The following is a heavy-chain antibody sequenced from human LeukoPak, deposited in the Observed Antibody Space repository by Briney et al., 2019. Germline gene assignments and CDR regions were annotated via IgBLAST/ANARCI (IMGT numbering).Heavy chain of an antibody. V-gene: IGHV4-34*01. CDR3: ARAKVRAAAIGWFDP. D-gene: IGHD6-13*01. Sequence: SETLSLTCAVYGGSFSGYYWSWIRQPPGKGLEWIGEINHSGSTNYNPSLKSRVTISVDTSKNQFSLKLSSVTAADTAVYYCARAKVRAAAIGWFDPWGQGTLVTVSS. J-gene: IGHJ5*02. CDR1: GGSFSGYY. CDR2: INHSGST.